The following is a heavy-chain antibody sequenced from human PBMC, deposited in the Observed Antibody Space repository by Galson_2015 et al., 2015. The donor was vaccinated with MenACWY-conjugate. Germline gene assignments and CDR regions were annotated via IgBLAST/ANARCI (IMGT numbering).Heavy chain of an antibody. CDR1: GYTFTSYA. CDR2: INTNTGNP. V-gene: IGHV7-4-1*02. CDR3: ARDGDQLRYFDWNAFDH. J-gene: IGHJ4*02. D-gene: IGHD3-9*01. Sequence: SVKVSCKASGYTFTSYAMNWVRQAPGHGLEWMGWINTNTGNPTYAQGFTGRFVFSLDTSVSTAYLQISSLKAEDTAVYYCARDGDQLRYFDWNAFDHWGQGTLVTVSS.